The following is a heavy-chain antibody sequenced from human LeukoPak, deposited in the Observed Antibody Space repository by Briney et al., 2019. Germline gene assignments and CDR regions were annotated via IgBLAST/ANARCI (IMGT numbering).Heavy chain of an antibody. V-gene: IGHV5-51*01. CDR2: IHPGDSNT. CDR3: ARLVITFGGVIPQVFDI. D-gene: IGHD3-16*02. J-gene: IGHJ3*02. Sequence: GESLKISCKGSGYSFATDWIAWVRQMPGEGLEWLGIIHPGDSNTRYSPSFQGQVTISADKSISTAYLQWSSLKASDTAMYYCARLVITFGGVIPQVFDIWGPGTMVTVSS. CDR1: GYSFATDW.